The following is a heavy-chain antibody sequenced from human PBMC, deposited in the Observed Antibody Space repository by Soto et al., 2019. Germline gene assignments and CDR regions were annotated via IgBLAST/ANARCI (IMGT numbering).Heavy chain of an antibody. CDR3: ATPIPGYDSFLGAFDI. CDR1: GYTLTELS. D-gene: IGHD5-12*01. Sequence: ASVKVSCKVSGYTLTELSMHWVRQAPGKGLEWMGGFDPEDGETIYAQKLQGRVTMTEDTSTDTAYMELSSLRSEDTAVYYCATPIPGYDSFLGAFDIWGQGTMVTVSS. V-gene: IGHV1-24*01. J-gene: IGHJ3*02. CDR2: FDPEDGET.